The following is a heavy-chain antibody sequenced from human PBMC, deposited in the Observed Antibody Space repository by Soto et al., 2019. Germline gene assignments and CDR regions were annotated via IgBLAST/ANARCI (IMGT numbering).Heavy chain of an antibody. CDR3: ARDKGYCSSTSCYYDYYMDV. D-gene: IGHD2-2*01. Sequence: GSLRLSCAASGFVFSSYHMNWVRQAPGKGLEWISYISSSSDNIYYADSVRGRFTISRDNAKNSLYLQMNSLRAEDTAVYYCARDKGYCSSTSCYYDYYMDVWGKGTTVTVSS. CDR2: ISSSSDNI. V-gene: IGHV3-48*01. CDR1: GFVFSSYH. J-gene: IGHJ6*03.